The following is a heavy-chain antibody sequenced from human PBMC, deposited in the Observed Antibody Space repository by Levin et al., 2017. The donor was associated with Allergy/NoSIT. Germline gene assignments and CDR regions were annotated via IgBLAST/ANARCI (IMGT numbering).Heavy chain of an antibody. CDR1: GFTFSSYA. V-gene: IGHV3-30-3*01. Sequence: LSLTCAASGFTFSSYAMHWVRQAPGKGLEWVAVISYDGSNKYYADSVKGRFTISRDNSKNTLYLQMNSLRAEDTAVYYCARDHYDFWSGYYGGMDVWGQGTTVTVSS. CDR3: ARDHYDFWSGYYGGMDV. J-gene: IGHJ6*02. CDR2: ISYDGSNK. D-gene: IGHD3-3*01.